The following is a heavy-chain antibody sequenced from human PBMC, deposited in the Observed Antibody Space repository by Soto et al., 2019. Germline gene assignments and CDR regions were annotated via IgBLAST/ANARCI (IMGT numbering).Heavy chain of an antibody. J-gene: IGHJ6*02. D-gene: IGHD7-27*01. CDR2: INHSGST. CDR1: GGSFSGYY. Sequence: QVQLQQWGAGLLKPSETLSLTCAVYGGSFSGYYWSWIRQPPGKGLEWIGEINHSGSTNYNPSLKSRVTRSVDTSKNQFSLKLSSVTAADTAVYYCARVLTRRYYYCYYGMDVWGQGTTVTVSS. CDR3: ARVLTRRYYYCYYGMDV. V-gene: IGHV4-34*01.